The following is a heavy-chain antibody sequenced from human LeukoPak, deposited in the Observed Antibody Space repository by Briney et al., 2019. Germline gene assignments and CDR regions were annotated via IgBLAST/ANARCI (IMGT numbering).Heavy chain of an antibody. V-gene: IGHV4-61*01. CDR3: ARAPRDYYDSSGYFYYYYGMDV. Sequence: PSETLSLTCTVSGGSVSSGSYYWSWIRQPPGKGLEWIGYIYYSGSTNYNPSLKSRVTISVDTSKNQFSLKLSSVTAADTAVYYCARAPRDYYDSSGYFYYYYGMDVWGQGTTVTVSS. J-gene: IGHJ6*02. D-gene: IGHD3-22*01. CDR1: GGSVSSGSYY. CDR2: IYYSGST.